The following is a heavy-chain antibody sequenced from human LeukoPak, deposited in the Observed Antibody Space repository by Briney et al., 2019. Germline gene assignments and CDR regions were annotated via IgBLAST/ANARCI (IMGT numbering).Heavy chain of an antibody. V-gene: IGHV1-2*02. Sequence: ASVKVSCKASGYTFTGYYMYWVRQAPGQGLEWMGWINPNSGGTNYAQKFQGRVTMTRDTSISTAYMELSRLRSDDTAVYYCARDIVMVTYWFDTLGQGTLVTVSS. CDR1: GYTFTGYY. J-gene: IGHJ5*02. CDR2: INPNSGGT. D-gene: IGHD5-18*01. CDR3: ARDIVMVTYWFDT.